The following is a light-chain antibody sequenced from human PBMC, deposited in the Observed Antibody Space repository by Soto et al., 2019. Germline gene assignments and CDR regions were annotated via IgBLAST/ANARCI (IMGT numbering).Light chain of an antibody. Sequence: IQMTQSPSSLSASVGDRVTSTCRASQSTSRYLNWFQQKPGKAPKLLISAASTFRSGVPSRFSCSGSGTDFTLTISILQRADIATYYCQQGYISLSFGGGTKVEIK. CDR1: QSTSRY. CDR2: AAS. CDR3: QQGYISLS. V-gene: IGKV1-39*01. J-gene: IGKJ4*01.